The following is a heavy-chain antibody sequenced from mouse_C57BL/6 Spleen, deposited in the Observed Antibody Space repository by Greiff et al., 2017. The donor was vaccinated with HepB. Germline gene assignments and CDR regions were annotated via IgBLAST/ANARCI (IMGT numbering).Heavy chain of an antibody. D-gene: IGHD2-1*01. CDR1: GFTFSSYA. CDR3: ARDNGNYVYFDY. Sequence: EVKLMESGGGLVKPGGSLKLSCAASGFTFSSYAMSWVRQTPEKRLEWVATISDGGSYTYYPDNVKGRFTISRDNAKNNLYLQMSHLKSEDTAMYYCARDNGNYVYFDYWGQGTTLTVSS. V-gene: IGHV5-4*01. J-gene: IGHJ2*01. CDR2: ISDGGSYT.